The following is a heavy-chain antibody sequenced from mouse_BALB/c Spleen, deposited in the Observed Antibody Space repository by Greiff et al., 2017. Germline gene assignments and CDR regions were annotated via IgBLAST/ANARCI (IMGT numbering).Heavy chain of an antibody. CDR2: ISSGGSYT. J-gene: IGHJ4*01. CDR1: GFTFSSYA. Sequence: EVQRVESGGGLVKPGGSLKLSCAASGFTFSSYAMSWVRQTPEKRLEWVATISSGGSYTYYPDSVKGRFTISRDNAKNTLYLQMSSLRSEDTAMYYCARESYYAMDYWGQGTSVTVSS. V-gene: IGHV5-9-3*01. CDR3: ARESYYAMDY.